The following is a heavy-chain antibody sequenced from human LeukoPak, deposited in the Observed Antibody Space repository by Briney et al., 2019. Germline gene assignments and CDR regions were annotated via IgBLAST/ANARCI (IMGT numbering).Heavy chain of an antibody. CDR2: IYSGGST. J-gene: IGHJ3*02. D-gene: IGHD1-26*01. CDR3: ARSIVGAIHDAFDI. CDR1: GFTVSSNY. Sequence: GGSLRLSCAASGFTVSSNYMSWVRQAPRKGLEWVSVIYSGGSTYYADSVKGRFTISRDNSKNTLYLQMNSLRAEDTAVYYCARSIVGAIHDAFDIWGQGTMVTVSS. V-gene: IGHV3-53*01.